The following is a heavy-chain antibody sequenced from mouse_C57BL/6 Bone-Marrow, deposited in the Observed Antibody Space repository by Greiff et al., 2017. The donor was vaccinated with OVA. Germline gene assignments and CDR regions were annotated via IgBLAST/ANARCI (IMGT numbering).Heavy chain of an antibody. V-gene: IGHV5-6*02. J-gene: IGHJ2*01. CDR3: ARHLYDSHFDY. CDR1: GFTFSSYG. D-gene: IGHD2-4*01. Sequence: EVMLVESGGDLVKPGGSLKLSCAASGFTFSSYGMSWVRQTPDKRLEWVATISSGGSYTYYPDSVKGRFTISRDNAKNTLYLQMSSLKSEDTAMYYCARHLYDSHFDYWGQGTTLTVSS. CDR2: ISSGGSYT.